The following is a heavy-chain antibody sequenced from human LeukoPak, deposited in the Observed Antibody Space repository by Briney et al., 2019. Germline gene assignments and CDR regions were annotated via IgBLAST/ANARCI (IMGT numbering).Heavy chain of an antibody. CDR3: ARTGDYDFWSDYHFYYYYYMDV. J-gene: IGHJ6*03. CDR2: LSSSGGST. V-gene: IGHV3-21*01. D-gene: IGHD3-3*01. Sequence: GGTLRLSCAASGFTFSNYGMNWVRQAPGKGLEWVSALSSSGGSTYYADSVKGRFTISRDNAKNSMYLQMHSLRAEDTAVYYCARTGDYDFWSDYHFYYYYYMDVWGKGATVTVSS. CDR1: GFTFSNYG.